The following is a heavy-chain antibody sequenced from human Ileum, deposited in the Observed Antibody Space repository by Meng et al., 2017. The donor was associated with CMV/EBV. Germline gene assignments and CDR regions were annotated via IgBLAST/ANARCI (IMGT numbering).Heavy chain of an antibody. CDR1: GGSLSQFANS. CDR3: ARGSHPFSNYVWFDP. D-gene: IGHD3-10*01. J-gene: IGHJ5*02. V-gene: IGHV4-39*07. CDR2: TFFSGDT. Sequence: RLRLIQPVALLPLSCILSGGSLSQFANSCGWFCQPQWKWLQCIGGTFFSGDTYSSPSLRSRPTISLDTSKNQFSLNVNSVTAADTAVYYCARGSHPFSNYVWFDPWGQGTLVTVSS.